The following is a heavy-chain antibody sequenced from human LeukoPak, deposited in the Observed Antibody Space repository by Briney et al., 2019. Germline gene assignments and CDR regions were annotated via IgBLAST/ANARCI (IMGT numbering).Heavy chain of an antibody. J-gene: IGHJ4*02. D-gene: IGHD3-3*01. Sequence: PGASLRLSCAASGFTFSSYAMSWVRQAPGTGLEWVSAIGGSGGSTYYADSVKGRFTISRDNSKNTLYLQMNSLRAEDTAVYYCAKLPNLYYDFSPYYFDYWGQGTLVAVSS. CDR3: AKLPNLYYDFSPYYFDY. CDR2: IGGSGGST. V-gene: IGHV3-23*01. CDR1: GFTFSSYA.